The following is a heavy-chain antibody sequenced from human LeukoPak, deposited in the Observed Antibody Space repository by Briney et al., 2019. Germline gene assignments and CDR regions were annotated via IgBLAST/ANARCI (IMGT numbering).Heavy chain of an antibody. Sequence: GGSLRLSCAVSGLPFSHYDMNWVRQAPGKGLEWVSSISSSSYIYYADSVKGRFTISRDNAKNSLYLQMNSLRAEDTAVYYCARDGSGYGYFDYWGQGTLVTVSS. J-gene: IGHJ4*02. CDR3: ARDGSGYGYFDY. CDR2: ISSSSYI. V-gene: IGHV3-69-1*02. CDR1: GLPFSHYD. D-gene: IGHD5-12*01.